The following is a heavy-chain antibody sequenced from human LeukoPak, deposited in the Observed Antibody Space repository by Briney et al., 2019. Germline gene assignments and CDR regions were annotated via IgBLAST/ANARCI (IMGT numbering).Heavy chain of an antibody. D-gene: IGHD6-13*01. V-gene: IGHV3-43*01. Sequence: GGSLRLSCAASGFTLKDYTRTGVGKAPGRGLRWFSLISWDGGSTYYADSVKGRFTISRDNSKNSLYLQMNSLRTEDTALYYCAKDTGYSSSWYFDYWGQGTLVTVSS. CDR2: ISWDGGST. J-gene: IGHJ4*02. CDR1: GFTLKDYT. CDR3: AKDTGYSSSWYFDY.